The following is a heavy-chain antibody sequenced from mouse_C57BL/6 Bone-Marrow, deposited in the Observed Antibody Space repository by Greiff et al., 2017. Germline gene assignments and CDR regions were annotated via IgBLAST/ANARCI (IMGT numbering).Heavy chain of an antibody. CDR2: IHPNSGST. Sequence: VQLQQPGAELVQPGASVKLSCKASGYTFTSYWMHWVKQRPGQGLEWIGMIHPNSGSTNYNEKFKSKATLTVDKSSSTAYMQLSSLTSEDSAVYYCARSGYDYAFDYWGQGTTLTVSS. J-gene: IGHJ2*01. D-gene: IGHD2-4*01. V-gene: IGHV1-64*01. CDR3: ARSGYDYAFDY. CDR1: GYTFTSYW.